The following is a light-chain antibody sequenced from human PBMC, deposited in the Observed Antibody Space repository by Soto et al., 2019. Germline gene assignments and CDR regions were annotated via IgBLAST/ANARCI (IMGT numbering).Light chain of an antibody. CDR1: SSDVGGYKY. V-gene: IGLV2-14*01. CDR2: DVS. CDR3: SSYTSNNVV. Sequence: QSVLTQPASVSGSPGQSITISCTGSSSDVGGYKYVSWYQQHPGKAPKLIIYDVSNRPSGVSNRFSGSKSGNTASLTISGLQAEDEGDYYCSSYTSNNVVFGGGTKLTVL. J-gene: IGLJ2*01.